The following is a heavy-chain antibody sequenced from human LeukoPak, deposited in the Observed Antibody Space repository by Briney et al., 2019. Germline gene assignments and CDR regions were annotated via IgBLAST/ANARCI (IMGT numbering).Heavy chain of an antibody. D-gene: IGHD3-10*01. CDR2: INAGNGNT. J-gene: IGHJ5*02. Sequence: ASVKVSCKASGYTFISYAMHWVRQAPGQRLEWMGWINAGNGNTKYSQKFQGRVTITRDTSASTAYMELSSLRSEDTAVYYCARAPPMVRGVIKGDNWFDPWGQGTLVTVSS. CDR3: ARAPPMVRGVIKGDNWFDP. CDR1: GYTFISYA. V-gene: IGHV1-3*01.